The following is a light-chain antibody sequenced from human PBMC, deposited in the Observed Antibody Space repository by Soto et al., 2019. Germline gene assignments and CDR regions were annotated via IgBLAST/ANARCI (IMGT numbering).Light chain of an antibody. Sequence: EIVLTHSPGTLSLSPGERATLSCRASQIVSDNYLALYQQKPGQAPRLLIYGASTRATGIPARFSGSGSGTEFTLTISSLQSEDFAVYYCQQYNNWPLGFGGGTKVDIK. CDR1: QIVSDN. J-gene: IGKJ4*01. CDR3: QQYNNWPLG. V-gene: IGKV3-15*01. CDR2: GAS.